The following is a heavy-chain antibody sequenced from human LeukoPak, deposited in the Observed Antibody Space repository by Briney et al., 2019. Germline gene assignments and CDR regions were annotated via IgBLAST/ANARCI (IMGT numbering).Heavy chain of an antibody. J-gene: IGHJ5*02. V-gene: IGHV4-4*07. D-gene: IGHD2-8*01. CDR1: GGSISSYQ. Sequence: SETLSLTCTVSGGSISSYQWSWIRQPAGKGLEWIGRIYTSGSTNYNPSLKSRVTMSVDTSKNQFSLKLSSVTAADTAVYYCARGPRGYCTNGVCPTFDPWGQGTLVTVSS. CDR2: IYTSGST. CDR3: ARGPRGYCTNGVCPTFDP.